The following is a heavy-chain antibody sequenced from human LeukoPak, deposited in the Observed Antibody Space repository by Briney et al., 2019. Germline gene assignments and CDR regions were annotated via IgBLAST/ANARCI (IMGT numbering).Heavy chain of an antibody. CDR3: ARVASDSSGYYYSGGEYYFDY. D-gene: IGHD3-22*01. CDR1: GFTFSSYA. J-gene: IGHJ4*02. Sequence: QPGGSLRLSCAASGFTFSSYAMSWVRQAPGKGLEWVTTMDESGGSTYYADYVKGRFTISRDNSKNTLYVQMNSLRAEDTALYYCARVASDSSGYYYSGGEYYFDYWGQGTLVTVSS. V-gene: IGHV3-23*01. CDR2: MDESGGST.